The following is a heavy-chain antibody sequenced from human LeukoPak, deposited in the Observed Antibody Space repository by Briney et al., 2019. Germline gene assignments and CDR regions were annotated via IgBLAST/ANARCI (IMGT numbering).Heavy chain of an antibody. D-gene: IGHD4-11*01. Sequence: GGSLRLSCAASGFTASSYYMTWVRQAPGKGLEWVSVMYSGGSTYYADSVKGRVAISRDNSQNTVFLQMNSVRVEDTAVYYCARSYSNHLFGMDVWGQGTAVTVSS. CDR3: ARSYSNHLFGMDV. J-gene: IGHJ6*02. V-gene: IGHV3-66*01. CDR2: MYSGGST. CDR1: GFTASSYY.